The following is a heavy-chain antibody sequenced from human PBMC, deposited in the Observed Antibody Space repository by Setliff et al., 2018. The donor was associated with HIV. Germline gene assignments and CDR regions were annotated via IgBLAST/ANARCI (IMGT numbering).Heavy chain of an antibody. J-gene: IGHJ4*02. CDR1: GYTLTDYY. CDR3: ARVVAAGSTIPLLIH. Sequence: ASVKVSCKASGYTLTDYYVQWVRQAPGQGLEWMGWVNPHDGGTYYAQILEGRVTMTRDTSTSTAYMELSRLRSDDTAVFFCARVVAAGSTIPLLIHWGQGTQVTVSS. CDR2: VNPHDGGT. D-gene: IGHD1-26*01. V-gene: IGHV1-2*02.